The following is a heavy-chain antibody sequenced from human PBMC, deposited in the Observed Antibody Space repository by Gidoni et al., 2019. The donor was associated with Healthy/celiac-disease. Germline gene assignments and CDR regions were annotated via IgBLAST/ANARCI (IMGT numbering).Heavy chain of an antibody. V-gene: IGHV3-9*01. CDR2: ISWNSGSI. Sequence: ELQLVESGGGLVQPGRSLRPSCAASGFTFDAYAMHWVRQAPGKGLEWVSGISWNSGSIGYADSVKGRFTISRDNAKNSLYLQMNSLRAEDTALYYCAKDNSFMANDAFDIWGQGTMVTVSS. CDR3: AKDNSFMANDAFDI. D-gene: IGHD3-3*02. J-gene: IGHJ3*02. CDR1: GFTFDAYA.